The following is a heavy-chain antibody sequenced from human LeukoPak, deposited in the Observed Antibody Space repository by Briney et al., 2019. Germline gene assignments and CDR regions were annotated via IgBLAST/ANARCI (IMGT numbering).Heavy chain of an antibody. Sequence: ASVKVSCKASGYTFTDYIHWVRQAPGQGVEWMGWINPNSGATSYAQKFQDRVTMIRDTSISTAYMELSNLRSDDTAVYYCASGESTPMIGVLKGDWFDPWGQGTLVTVSS. D-gene: IGHD3-22*01. CDR1: GYTFTDY. V-gene: IGHV1-2*02. CDR3: ASGESTPMIGVLKGDWFDP. J-gene: IGHJ5*02. CDR2: INPNSGAT.